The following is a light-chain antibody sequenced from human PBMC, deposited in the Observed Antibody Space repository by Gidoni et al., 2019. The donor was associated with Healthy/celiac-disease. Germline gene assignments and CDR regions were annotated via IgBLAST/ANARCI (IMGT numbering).Light chain of an antibody. V-gene: IGKV2-28*01. CDR2: LGS. CDR1: QSLLHSNGYNY. J-gene: IGKJ1*01. Sequence: DIVMTQSPLSLLVTPGEPASISCRSSQSLLHSNGYNYLDWYLQKPGQSPQLLIYLGSNRASGVPDRFSGSGSGTDFTLKISRVEAEDVGVYYCMQALQTRWTFXQXTKVEIK. CDR3: MQALQTRWT.